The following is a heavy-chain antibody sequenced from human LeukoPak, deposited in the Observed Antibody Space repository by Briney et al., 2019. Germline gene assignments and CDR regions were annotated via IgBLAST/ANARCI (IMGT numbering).Heavy chain of an antibody. D-gene: IGHD3-3*01. J-gene: IGHJ3*02. V-gene: IGHV1-69*13. CDR3: ARGPEAFGVLKGAFDI. Sequence: ASVKVSCKASGGTFSSYAISWVRQAPGQGLEWMGGIIPIFGTANYAQKFQGRVTITADESTSTAYMELSSLRSEDTAVYYCARGPEAFGVLKGAFDIWGQGTVVTVSS. CDR1: GGTFSSYA. CDR2: IIPIFGTA.